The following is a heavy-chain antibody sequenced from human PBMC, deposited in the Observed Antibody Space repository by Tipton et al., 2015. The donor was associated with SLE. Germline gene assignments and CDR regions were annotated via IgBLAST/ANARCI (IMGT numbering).Heavy chain of an antibody. J-gene: IGHJ6*02. V-gene: IGHV4-61*02. CDR3: ARDLVRDGDYGDGMDV. Sequence: TLSLTCSVSGVSISSGSYYWSWIRQSAGRGLEWIGRIYTRGSMNYNLSLKSRVTISVDRSKNQFSLNLSSVTAADTAVYYCARDLVRDGDYGDGMDVWGQGTTVTVSS. CDR1: GVSISSGSYY. D-gene: IGHD4-17*01. CDR2: IYTRGSM.